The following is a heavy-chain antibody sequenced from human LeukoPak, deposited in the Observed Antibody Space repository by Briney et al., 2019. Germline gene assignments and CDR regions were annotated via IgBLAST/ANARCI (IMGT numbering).Heavy chain of an antibody. J-gene: IGHJ4*02. CDR3: ARGAQWPY. CDR2: ISSSSNIM. D-gene: IGHD6-19*01. CDR1: GFTFSSYG. V-gene: IGHV3-48*01. Sequence: GGFLRLSCAASGFTFSSYGMNWVRQAPGKGLEWVSYISSSSNIMNYADSVKGRFTTSRDNAKNSLYLQMNSLRAEDTAVYHCARGAQWPYWGQGTLVTVSS.